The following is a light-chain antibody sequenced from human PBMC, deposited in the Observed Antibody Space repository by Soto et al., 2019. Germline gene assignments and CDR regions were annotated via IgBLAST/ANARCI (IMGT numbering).Light chain of an antibody. CDR2: VAS. CDR3: QQRSNWPPPYT. V-gene: IGKV3-11*01. Sequence: EIVLTQSPATLSLSPGERATLSCRASQSVSSYLAWYQQKPGQAPRLLIYVASNRATGIPARFSGSGSGTDFTLTISSLEPEDFAVYYCQQRSNWPPPYTFGQGTKLEIK. CDR1: QSVSSY. J-gene: IGKJ2*01.